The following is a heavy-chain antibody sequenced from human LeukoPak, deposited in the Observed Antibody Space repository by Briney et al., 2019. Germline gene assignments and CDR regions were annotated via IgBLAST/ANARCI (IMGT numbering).Heavy chain of an antibody. CDR3: AKDVYGDYGGLDY. CDR2: IRGSDGST. D-gene: IGHD4-17*01. J-gene: IGHJ4*02. Sequence: FSXYAXXWVRQAPGKGLEWVSSIRGSDGSTYYADSVKGRFAISRDNSKNTLYLQMNSLRAEDTAVYYCAKDVYGDYGGLDYWGQGTLVXVSS. V-gene: IGHV3-23*01. CDR1: FSXYA.